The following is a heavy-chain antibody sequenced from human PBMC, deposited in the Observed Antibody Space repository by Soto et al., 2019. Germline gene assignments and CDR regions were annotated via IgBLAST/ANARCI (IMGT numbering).Heavy chain of an antibody. V-gene: IGHV4-30-4*01. Sequence: QVPLQASGPGLVKPSQTLSLMCTVSCAPISRGDSHWSCIRHPPGKGLEWIGNIFPIGATHYNSYLGRRIAMSAESSKIRFSLTLTSVTAADTAVYFWSIGSTAIPYFDLWGRGTLGSVSS. CDR1: CAPISRGDSH. CDR3: SIGSTAIPYFDL. J-gene: IGHJ2*01. CDR2: IFPIGAT. D-gene: IGHD2-2*02.